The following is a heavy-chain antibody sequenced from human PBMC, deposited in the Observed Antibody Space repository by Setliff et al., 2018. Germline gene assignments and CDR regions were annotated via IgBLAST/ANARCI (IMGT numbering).Heavy chain of an antibody. D-gene: IGHD2-15*01. CDR2: IIPMFGTP. CDR1: GDSFSNYA. CDR3: ARSPAVLGIVYLDP. V-gene: IGHV1-69*05. Sequence: GASVKVSCKASGDSFSNYAIGWVRQAPGQGLEWMGGIIPMFGTPAYAQKFQDRVTITTDESTSTAYMELDSLRSEDTAVYYCARSPAVLGIVYLDPWGQGTLVTVSS. J-gene: IGHJ5*02.